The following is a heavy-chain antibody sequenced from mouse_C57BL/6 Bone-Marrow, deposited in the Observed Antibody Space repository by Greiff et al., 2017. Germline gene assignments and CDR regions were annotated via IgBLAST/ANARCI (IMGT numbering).Heavy chain of an antibody. Sequence: VHLVESGAELAKPGASVKLSCKASGYTFTSYWMHWVQQRPGQGLEWIGYINPSSGYTKYNQKFKDKATLTADKSSSTAYMQLSSLTYEDSAVYYCANNCFFDYWGQGTTLTVSS. CDR2: INPSSGYT. CDR1: GYTFTSYW. J-gene: IGHJ2*01. V-gene: IGHV1-7*01. D-gene: IGHD1-3*01. CDR3: ANNCFFDY.